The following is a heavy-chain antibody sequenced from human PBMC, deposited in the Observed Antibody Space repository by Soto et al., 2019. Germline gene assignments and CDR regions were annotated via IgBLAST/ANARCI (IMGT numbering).Heavy chain of an antibody. V-gene: IGHV1-2*02. Sequence: ASVKVSCKASGYTFTGYYIHWVREAPGQGLEWMGWINPQTGGTSYAQKFQGRVTLSRDTSINTAYLELSRLRFDDAAVYFCARERYQVISDGMDVWGQGTTVTVSS. J-gene: IGHJ6*02. CDR1: GYTFTGYY. D-gene: IGHD2-2*01. CDR2: INPQTGGT. CDR3: ARERYQVISDGMDV.